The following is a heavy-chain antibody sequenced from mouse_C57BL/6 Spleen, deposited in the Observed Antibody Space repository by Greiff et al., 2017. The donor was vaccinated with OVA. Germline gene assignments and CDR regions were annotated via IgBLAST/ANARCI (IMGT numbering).Heavy chain of an antibody. Sequence: QVQLQQPGAELVRPGSSVKLSCKASGYTFTSYWMHWVKQTPVHGLEWIGAIDPETGGTAYNQKFKGKAILTADKSSSTAYMELRSLTSEDSAVYYCTRGGNGGYYYAMDYWGQGTSVTVSS. CDR2: IDPETGGT. V-gene: IGHV1-15*01. CDR3: TRGGNGGYYYAMDY. J-gene: IGHJ4*01. D-gene: IGHD2-1*01. CDR1: GYTFTSYW.